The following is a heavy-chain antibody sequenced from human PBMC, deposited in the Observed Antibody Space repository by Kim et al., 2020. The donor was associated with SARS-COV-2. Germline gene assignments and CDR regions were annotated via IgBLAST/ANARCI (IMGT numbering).Heavy chain of an antibody. CDR2: ISYDGSNK. J-gene: IGHJ6*03. Sequence: GGSLRLSCAASGFTFSSYGMHWVRQAPGKGLEWVAVISYDGSNKYYADSVKGRFTISRDNSKNTLYLQMNSLRAEDTAVYYCAKDFSPLGYYYYYMDVWG. CDR1: GFTFSSYG. D-gene: IGHD3-10*01. CDR3: AKDFSPLGYYYYYMDV. V-gene: IGHV3-30*18.